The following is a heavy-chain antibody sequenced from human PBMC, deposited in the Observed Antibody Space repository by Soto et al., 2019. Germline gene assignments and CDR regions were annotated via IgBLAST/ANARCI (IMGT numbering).Heavy chain of an antibody. V-gene: IGHV4-61*01. J-gene: IGHJ3*02. CDR3: ARYYGSGRDALDI. CDR2: IYYSGST. CDR1: GGSVSSGSYY. Sequence: QVQLQESGPGLVKPSETLSLTCTVSGGSVSSGSYYWSWIRQPPGKVLEWIGYIYYSGSTNYNPSLKRRVTISLDTSNNQSSRKVSAVTAADTAVYYRARYYGSGRDALDIWGQGPMVTVSS. D-gene: IGHD3-10*01.